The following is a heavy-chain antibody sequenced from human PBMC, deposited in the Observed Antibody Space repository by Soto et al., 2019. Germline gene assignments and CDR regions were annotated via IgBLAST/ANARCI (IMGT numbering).Heavy chain of an antibody. V-gene: IGHV4-59*08. CDR2: IYYSGGT. CDR3: ARHSDYYGSGSLFYYFDY. CDR1: GGSISGYF. J-gene: IGHJ4*02. D-gene: IGHD3-10*01. Sequence: ASETLSLTCTVSGGSISGYFWSWIRQPPGKGLKRIGYIYYSGGTNLNPSLESRVTMSVGTSKNLFSLKLSSVTAADTAVYYCARHSDYYGSGSLFYYFDYWGQGTLVTVSS.